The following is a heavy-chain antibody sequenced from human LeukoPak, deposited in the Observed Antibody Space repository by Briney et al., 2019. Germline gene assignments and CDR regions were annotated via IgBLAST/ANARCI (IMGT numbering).Heavy chain of an antibody. D-gene: IGHD4-17*01. Sequence: PGGSLRLSCAASGFTFSSYGMYWVRQAPGKGLEWVAFIRYDGSNKYYADSVKGRFTVSRDNAKNSLYLQMNSLRAEDTAVYFCARDQPLTVSSWGYFYYYLDVWGRGTTVTVS. CDR2: IRYDGSNK. V-gene: IGHV3-30*02. J-gene: IGHJ6*03. CDR1: GFTFSSYG. CDR3: ARDQPLTVSSWGYFYYYLDV.